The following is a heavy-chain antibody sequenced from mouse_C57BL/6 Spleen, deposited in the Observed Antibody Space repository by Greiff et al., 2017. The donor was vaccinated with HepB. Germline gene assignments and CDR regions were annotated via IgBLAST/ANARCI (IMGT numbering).Heavy chain of an antibody. Sequence: VQLQQSGPGLVQHSQSLSITCTVSGFSLTSYGVHWVRQSPGKGLEWLGVIWGGGSTDYNAAFISRLSISKDNSKSQVFFKMNSLQADDTAIYYCARTGFDYWGQGTTLTVSS. CDR1: GFSLTSYG. CDR3: ARTGFDY. J-gene: IGHJ2*01. V-gene: IGHV2-2*01. CDR2: IWGGGST.